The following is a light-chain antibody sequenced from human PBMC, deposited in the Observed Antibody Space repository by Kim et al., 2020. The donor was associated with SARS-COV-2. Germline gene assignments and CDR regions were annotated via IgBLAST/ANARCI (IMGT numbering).Light chain of an antibody. CDR1: QDINTL. Sequence: SACVGDRVTMTCRASQDINTLLAWYQQKPGKAPILLIHGTSTLQNGVPSRFSGSGSGTDFTLIISSLQPEDFATYYCQQTNRFPYSFGQGTKLEI. J-gene: IGKJ2*03. CDR3: QQTNRFPYS. CDR2: GTS. V-gene: IGKV1D-12*01.